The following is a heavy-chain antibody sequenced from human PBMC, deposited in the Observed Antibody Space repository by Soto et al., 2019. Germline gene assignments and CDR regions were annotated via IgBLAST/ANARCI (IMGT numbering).Heavy chain of an antibody. J-gene: IGHJ4*02. CDR1: GYSISSCYY. CDR2: IYHSVST. D-gene: IGHD3-22*01. CDR3: AREHGYWKYDFDY. Sequence: AETLARSCAVSGYSISSCYYWGWIRQPPWKGLEWIGSIYHSVSTYYNPSPKSRVTISVDTSNKQFSLKLSSVTAADKAVYYCAREHGYWKYDFDYWVQGTLVT. V-gene: IGHV4-38-2*02.